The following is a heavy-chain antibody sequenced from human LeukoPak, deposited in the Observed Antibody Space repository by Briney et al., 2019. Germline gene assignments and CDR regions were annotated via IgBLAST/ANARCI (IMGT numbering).Heavy chain of an antibody. CDR1: GFTFSSYA. CDR3: ARRLDYYDSSGYADFDY. J-gene: IGHJ4*02. CDR2: ISGSGGST. D-gene: IGHD3-22*01. Sequence: GGSLRLSCAASGFTFSSYAMSWVRQAPGKGLEWVSAISGSGGSTYYADSVKGRFTISRDNSKNTLYLQMNSLRAEDTAVYYCARRLDYYDSSGYADFDYWGQGTLVTVSS. V-gene: IGHV3-23*01.